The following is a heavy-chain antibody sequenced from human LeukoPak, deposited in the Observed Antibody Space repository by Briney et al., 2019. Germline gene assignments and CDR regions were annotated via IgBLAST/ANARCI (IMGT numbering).Heavy chain of an antibody. CDR2: IYHSGST. Sequence: SQTLSLTCAVSGGSISSGGYSWSWIRQPPGKGLEWIGYIYHSGSTYYNPSLKSRVTISVDRSKNQFSLKLSSVTAADTAVYYCARSLYSSSWSNFDYWGQGTLVTVSS. D-gene: IGHD6-13*01. CDR1: GGSISSGGYS. V-gene: IGHV4-30-2*01. J-gene: IGHJ4*02. CDR3: ARSLYSSSWSNFDY.